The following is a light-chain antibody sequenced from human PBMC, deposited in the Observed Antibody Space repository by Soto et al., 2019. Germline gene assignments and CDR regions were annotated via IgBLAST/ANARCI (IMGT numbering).Light chain of an antibody. V-gene: IGKV3-15*01. CDR1: QSVDTD. J-gene: IGKJ1*01. Sequence: EIVMMKSPATLSLAPREKATLPCTASQSVDTDFAWYQQKPGQAPRLLIFGASARATGIPARFTGSGSGTEFTLTISSLQPEDSAVYYCQQYKAWPKTFGQGTKVDIK. CDR2: GAS. CDR3: QQYKAWPKT.